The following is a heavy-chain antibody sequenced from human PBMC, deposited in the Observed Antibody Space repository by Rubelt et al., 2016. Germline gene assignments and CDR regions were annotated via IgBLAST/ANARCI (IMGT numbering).Heavy chain of an antibody. V-gene: IGHV1-18*01. D-gene: IGHD5-24*01. CDR2: ISAYNCNT. CDR1: GYTFTSYG. CDR3: AREGMAISDY. J-gene: IGHJ4*02. Sequence: QVQLVQSGAEVKKPGASVKVSCKASGYTFTSYGISWVRQAPGQGIEWMGWISAYNCNTNDATELQGRVPMTTDTSTSTAYMELRSLRSDDTAGYYWAREGMAISDYWGQGTLVTVSS.